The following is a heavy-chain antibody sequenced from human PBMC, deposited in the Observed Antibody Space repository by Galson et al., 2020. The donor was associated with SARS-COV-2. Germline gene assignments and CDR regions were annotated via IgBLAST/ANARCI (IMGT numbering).Heavy chain of an antibody. Sequence: ASVKVSCKVSGYTLTALSMHWVRQAPGKGLEWMGGFDPEDGETIYAQKFQGRVTMTEDTSTDTAYMELSSLRSEDTAVYYCATSVAAAGDPGDYYYYYGMDVWGQGTTVTVSS. J-gene: IGHJ6*02. CDR2: FDPEDGET. D-gene: IGHD6-13*01. CDR3: ATSVAAAGDPGDYYYYYGMDV. V-gene: IGHV1-24*01. CDR1: GYTLTALS.